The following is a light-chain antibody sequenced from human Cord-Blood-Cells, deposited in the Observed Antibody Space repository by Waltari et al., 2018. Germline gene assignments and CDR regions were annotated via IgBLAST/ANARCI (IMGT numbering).Light chain of an antibody. CDR2: EVS. Sequence: QSALTQPPSASGSPGQSVTISCTGTSSDVGGYNYVSWYQQHPGKAPKLMIYEVSKRPSGVPDRFSCSKSGNTASLTVSGLQAEDEADYYCSSYAGSNNLFGGGTKLTVL. J-gene: IGLJ3*02. CDR1: SSDVGGYNY. V-gene: IGLV2-8*01. CDR3: SSYAGSNNL.